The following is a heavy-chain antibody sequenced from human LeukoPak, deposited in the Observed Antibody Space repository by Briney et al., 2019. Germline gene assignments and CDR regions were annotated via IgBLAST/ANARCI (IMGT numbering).Heavy chain of an antibody. V-gene: IGHV4-34*01. Sequence: SETLSLTCAVYGGSFSGYYWSWIRQPPGKGLEWIGEINHSESTNYNPSLKSRVTISVDTSKNQFSLKLSSVTAADTAVYYCARLVVPAAITHWGQGTLVTVSS. D-gene: IGHD2-2*02. CDR3: ARLVVPAAITH. CDR2: INHSEST. CDR1: GGSFSGYY. J-gene: IGHJ4*02.